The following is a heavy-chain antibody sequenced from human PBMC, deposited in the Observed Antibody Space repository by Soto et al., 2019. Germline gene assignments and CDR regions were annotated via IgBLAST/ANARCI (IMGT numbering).Heavy chain of an antibody. Sequence: PGGSLRLSCAASGFTFSSYAMHWVRQAPGKGLEWVAVISYDGSNKYYADSVKGRFTISRDNSKNTLYLQMNSLRAEDTAVYYCAREVKPPTYYYDSSGSGYFDLWGRGTLVTVSS. D-gene: IGHD3-22*01. CDR2: ISYDGSNK. V-gene: IGHV3-30-3*01. CDR3: AREVKPPTYYYDSSGSGYFDL. J-gene: IGHJ2*01. CDR1: GFTFSSYA.